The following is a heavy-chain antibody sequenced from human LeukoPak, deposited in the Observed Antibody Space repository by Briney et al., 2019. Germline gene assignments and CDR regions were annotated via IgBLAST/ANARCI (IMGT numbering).Heavy chain of an antibody. CDR2: IYDSGST. D-gene: IGHD3-9*01. CDR1: GGSICSYF. Sequence: SETLSLICTVSGGSICSYFWSWIRQPPGKGLEWIGYIYDSGSTNYNPSLKSRVTISADTSKNQFSLRLSSVTAADTAVYYCAREFDFSGYFVYWGQGTLVTVSS. J-gene: IGHJ4*02. V-gene: IGHV4-59*01. CDR3: AREFDFSGYFVY.